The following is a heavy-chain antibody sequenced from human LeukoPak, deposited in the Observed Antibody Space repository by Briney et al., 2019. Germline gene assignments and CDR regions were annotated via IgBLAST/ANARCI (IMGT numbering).Heavy chain of an antibody. J-gene: IGHJ4*02. CDR1: GYTFTNYG. CDR3: ARGGHYDFWSGPPDF. D-gene: IGHD3-3*01. Sequence: GASVKVSCKASGYTFTNYGISWVRQAPGQGLEWMGWISTYNDNTNYAQKVQGRVTMTTDTSTSTAYMELKSLRSDDTAVYYCARGGHYDFWSGPPDFWGQGTLVTVSS. V-gene: IGHV1-18*01. CDR2: ISTYNDNT.